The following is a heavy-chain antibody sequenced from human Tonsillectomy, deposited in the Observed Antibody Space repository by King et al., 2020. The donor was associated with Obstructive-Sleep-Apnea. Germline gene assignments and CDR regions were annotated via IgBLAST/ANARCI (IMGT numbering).Heavy chain of an antibody. D-gene: IGHD7-27*01. V-gene: IGHV3-11*04. CDR2: ISSSGAYI. J-gene: IGHJ3*02. CDR3: VRGGNWGTDAFDI. CDR1: GFRFSDSY. Sequence: VQLVESGGGLVRPGGSLRLSCAGSGFRFSDSYMAWIRQAPGKGLEGLSYISSSGAYINYGDSVKGRFTISRDNAKNSRYLQMNSLRAEDTAVYYCVRGGNWGTDAFDIWGQGTMVTVSS.